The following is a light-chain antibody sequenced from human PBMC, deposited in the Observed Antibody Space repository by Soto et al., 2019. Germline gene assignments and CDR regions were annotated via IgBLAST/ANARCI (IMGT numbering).Light chain of an antibody. V-gene: IGKV3-20*01. CDR3: QQYHTWPIT. CDR1: QTVTSSF. CDR2: GAS. Sequence: EIVLTQSPDTLSLSPGERATLSCRASQTVTSSFLAWYQQKPGQAPRLLIYGASNRANDIPDRFSGSGSGTAFTLAISRVEPEDCAIYYCQQYHTWPITFGGVTKVDSK. J-gene: IGKJ4*01.